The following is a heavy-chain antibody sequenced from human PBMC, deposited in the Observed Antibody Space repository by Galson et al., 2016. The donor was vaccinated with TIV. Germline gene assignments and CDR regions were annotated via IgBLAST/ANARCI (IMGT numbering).Heavy chain of an antibody. V-gene: IGHV1-2*04. CDR1: GYTFTGNY. Sequence: SVQVSCKASGYTFTGNYMHWVRQAPGQGLEWMGWINPKSGDTSYAQKFQDWVNMTRDMSISTVYMELSRLGSDDTAVYYCARIVYGYSALDVWGQGTTVTVSS. D-gene: IGHD5/OR15-5a*01. CDR2: INPKSGDT. J-gene: IGHJ6*02. CDR3: ARIVYGYSALDV.